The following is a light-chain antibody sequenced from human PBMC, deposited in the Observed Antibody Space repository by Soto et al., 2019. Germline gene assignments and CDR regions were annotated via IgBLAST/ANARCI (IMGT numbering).Light chain of an antibody. V-gene: IGKV3-15*01. CDR3: QQHNNWPLT. Sequence: EIVMTQSPATLSVSPGERATLSCSASQSVNNYLAWYQQKPGQAPRLLIYGASTRATGIPDRFGGSGSGTEFTLTISSLQSEDFAVYYCQQHNNWPLTFGGGTKVEIK. CDR1: QSVNNY. CDR2: GAS. J-gene: IGKJ4*01.